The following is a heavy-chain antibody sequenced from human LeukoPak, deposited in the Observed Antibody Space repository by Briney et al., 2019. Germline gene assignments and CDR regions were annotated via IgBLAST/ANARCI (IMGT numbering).Heavy chain of an antibody. Sequence: GESLKISCKGSGYSFTSYWIGWVRQMPGKGLEWMGIIYPGDSDTRYSPSFQGQVTISADKSISTAYLQWSSLKASDTAMYYCAGAKFDYYDSSGYHYGMDVWGQGTTVTVSS. CDR1: GYSFTSYW. CDR3: AGAKFDYYDSSGYHYGMDV. CDR2: IYPGDSDT. D-gene: IGHD3-22*01. J-gene: IGHJ6*02. V-gene: IGHV5-51*01.